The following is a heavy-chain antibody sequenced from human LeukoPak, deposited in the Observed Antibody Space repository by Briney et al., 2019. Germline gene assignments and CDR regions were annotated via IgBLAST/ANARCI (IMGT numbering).Heavy chain of an antibody. Sequence: GGSLRLSCAASGFTFSSYAMTWVRQAPGKGLEWVSGISGNGQNTYYADSVKGRFTISRDNSKNTLYLQMNNMRAEDTAVYYCAKRIVVSGMGFDYWGQGTPVTVSS. V-gene: IGHV3-23*01. CDR1: GFTFSSYA. CDR2: ISGNGQNT. J-gene: IGHJ4*02. D-gene: IGHD3-22*01. CDR3: AKRIVVSGMGFDY.